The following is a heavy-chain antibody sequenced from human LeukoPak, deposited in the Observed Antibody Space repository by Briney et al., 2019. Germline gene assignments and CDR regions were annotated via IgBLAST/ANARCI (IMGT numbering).Heavy chain of an antibody. CDR1: GDSITTGGHY. V-gene: IGHV4-31*03. D-gene: IGHD2-2*01. J-gene: IGHJ5*02. Sequence: SQTLSLTCTVSGDSITTGGHYWSWSREHPGRGLEWIGYIDHSGSANYNPSLESRITISGDTSKNQFALKVTSVTAADTAVYYCAREASQLPLVFDPWGQGTLVTVSS. CDR3: AREASQLPLVFDP. CDR2: IDHSGSA.